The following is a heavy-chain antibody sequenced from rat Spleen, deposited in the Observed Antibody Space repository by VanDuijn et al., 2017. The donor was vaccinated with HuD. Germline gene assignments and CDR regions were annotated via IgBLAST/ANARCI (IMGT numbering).Heavy chain of an antibody. CDR3: ARYRDSFGHVGIFDY. V-gene: IGHV3-1*01. CDR1: GYSIKSSY. CDR2: ISYSGSS. Sequence: EVQPQESGPGLVKPSQSLSLTCSVTGYSIKSSYRWNWIRKFPGNKLEWMGYISYSGSSGYNPSLKSRISITRDTSKNQFFLQLNSVTTEDTATYYCARYRDSFGHVGIFDYWGQGVMVTVSS. D-gene: IGHD1-11*01. J-gene: IGHJ2*01.